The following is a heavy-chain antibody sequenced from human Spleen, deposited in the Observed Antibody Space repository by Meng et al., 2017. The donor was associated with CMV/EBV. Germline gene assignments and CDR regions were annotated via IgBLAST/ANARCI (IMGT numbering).Heavy chain of an antibody. CDR1: GFHFDKYN. CDR2: ITSGSSIT. Sequence: GGSLRLSCAASGFHFDKYNMHWVRQAPGKGPEWISYITSGSSITYYADSVKGRFTISRDNARNSLFLQMNILRAEDTAVYYCARDSATVNHYYYYGMDVWGQGTTVTVSS. J-gene: IGHJ6*02. D-gene: IGHD4-17*01. V-gene: IGHV3-48*04. CDR3: ARDSATVNHYYYYGMDV.